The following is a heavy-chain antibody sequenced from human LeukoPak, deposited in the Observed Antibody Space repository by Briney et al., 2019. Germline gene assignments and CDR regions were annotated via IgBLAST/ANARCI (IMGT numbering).Heavy chain of an antibody. CDR2: IWFDGSNK. J-gene: IGHJ6*02. V-gene: IGHV3-33*01. Sequence: PGGSLRLSCAASGFTFSSYGMHWVRQAPGKGLEWVAVIWFDGSNKNYADSVKGRFTISRDNSKNTLYLQMNSLRAEDTAVYYCARPYCSSTSCSPYYYYGMDVWGQGTTVTVSS. CDR1: GFTFSSYG. D-gene: IGHD2-2*01. CDR3: ARPYCSSTSCSPYYYYGMDV.